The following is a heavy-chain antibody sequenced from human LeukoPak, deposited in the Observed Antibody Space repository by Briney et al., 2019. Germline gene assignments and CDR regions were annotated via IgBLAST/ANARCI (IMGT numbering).Heavy chain of an antibody. J-gene: IGHJ6*03. Sequence: GASVKVSCKASGYTFTGYYMHWVRQAPGQGLEWMGWINPNSGGTNYAQKFQGRVTMTRDTSISTAYMELSRLRSDDTAVYYCARDLGSTSCYTCYYYYMDVWGKGTTVTVSS. CDR2: INPNSGGT. V-gene: IGHV1-2*02. CDR3: ARDLGSTSCYTCYYYYMDV. D-gene: IGHD2-2*02. CDR1: GYTFTGYY.